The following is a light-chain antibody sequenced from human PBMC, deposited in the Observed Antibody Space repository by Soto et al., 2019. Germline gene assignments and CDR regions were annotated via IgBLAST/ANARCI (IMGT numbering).Light chain of an antibody. CDR3: QRYNGT. J-gene: IGKJ5*01. CDR2: KAS. V-gene: IGKV1-5*03. Sequence: DIQMTQSPSTLSASVGDRVTITCRASQNVNGWLAWYQQKPGKAPKLLINKASSLESGVPSRFSGRGFGTEFTLTISSLQTDDSATYYCQRYNGTFGQGTRLEIK. CDR1: QNVNGW.